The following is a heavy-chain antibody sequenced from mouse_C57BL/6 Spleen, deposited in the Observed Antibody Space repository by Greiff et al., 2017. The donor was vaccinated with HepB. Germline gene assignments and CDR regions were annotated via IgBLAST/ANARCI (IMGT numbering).Heavy chain of an antibody. V-gene: IGHV5-9-1*02. D-gene: IGHD3-1*01. CDR2: ISSGGDYI. Sequence: EVKLVESGEGLVKPGGSLKLSCAASGFTFSSYAMSWVRQTPEKRLEWVAYISSGGDYIYYADTVKGRFTISRDNARNTLYLQMSSLKSEDTAMYYCTRGATGRVYWYFDVWGTGTTVTVSS. J-gene: IGHJ1*03. CDR3: TRGATGRVYWYFDV. CDR1: GFTFSSYA.